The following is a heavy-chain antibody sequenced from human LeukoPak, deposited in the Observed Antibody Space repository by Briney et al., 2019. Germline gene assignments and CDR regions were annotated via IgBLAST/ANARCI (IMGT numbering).Heavy chain of an antibody. D-gene: IGHD3-22*01. J-gene: IGHJ6*02. V-gene: IGHV3-30*18. Sequence: GGSLRLSCAASGFTFSSYGMHWVRQAPGKGLEWVAVISYDGSNKYYADSVKGRFTISRDNSKNTLYLQMNSLRAEDTAAYYCAKDQSRIVVVITYYYYYGMDVWGQGTTVTVSS. CDR1: GFTFSSYG. CDR2: ISYDGSNK. CDR3: AKDQSRIVVVITYYYYYGMDV.